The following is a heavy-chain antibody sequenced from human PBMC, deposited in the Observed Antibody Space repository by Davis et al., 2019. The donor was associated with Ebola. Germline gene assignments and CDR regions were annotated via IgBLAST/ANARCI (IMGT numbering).Heavy chain of an antibody. Sequence: GGSLRLSCSASGFTFTNYAMHWVRQAPGKGLEWVAIVSHDANEGSYADSVKGRFTVSRDNSKNTIYFQINNLRIEDTAVYYCARSDYSSGGGMDVWGQGTTVTVSS. CDR2: VSHDANEG. D-gene: IGHD6-19*01. CDR3: ARSDYSSGGGMDV. J-gene: IGHJ6*02. CDR1: GFTFTNYA. V-gene: IGHV3-30*14.